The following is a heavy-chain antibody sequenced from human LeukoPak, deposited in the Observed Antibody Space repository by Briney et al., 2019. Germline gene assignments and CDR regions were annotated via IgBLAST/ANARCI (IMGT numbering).Heavy chain of an antibody. D-gene: IGHD3-22*01. V-gene: IGHV4-30-2*01. J-gene: IGHJ4*02. CDR2: IYHSGST. CDR3: ARGLRSGYYFDY. CDR1: GGSISSGGYS. Sequence: PSQTLSLTCAVSGGSISSGGYSWSWIRQPPGKGLEWIGYIYHSGSTYYNPSLKSRVTISVDRSKNQFSLKLSSVTAADTAVYYCARGLRSGYYFDYWGQGTLVTVSS.